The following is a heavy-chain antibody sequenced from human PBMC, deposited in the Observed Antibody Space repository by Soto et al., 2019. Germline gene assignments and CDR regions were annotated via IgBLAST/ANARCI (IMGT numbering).Heavy chain of an antibody. D-gene: IGHD5-12*01. CDR1: GGSVSSGSYY. V-gene: IGHV4-61*01. CDR2: IYYSGST. J-gene: IGHJ4*02. CDR3: ARDWRRDGYNYLFDY. Sequence: NPSETLSLTCTVSGGSVSSGSYYWSWIRQPPGKGLEWIGYIYYSGSTNYNPSLKSRVTISVDTSKNQFSLKLSSVTAADTAVYYCARDWRRDGYNYLFDYWGQGTLVTVSS.